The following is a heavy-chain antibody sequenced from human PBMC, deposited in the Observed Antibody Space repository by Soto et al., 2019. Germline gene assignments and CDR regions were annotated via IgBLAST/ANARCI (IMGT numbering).Heavy chain of an antibody. CDR2: IIPIFGTA. CDR3: ARTNYNPYLKSRVTISVDTSKNQFSLKLSSVTAADTAVYYCARVPRLGGILTDRRLRWGMGYYYYMDV. V-gene: IGHV1-69*13. CDR1: GGTFSSYA. D-gene: IGHD3-10*01. J-gene: IGHJ6*03. Sequence: ASVKVSCKASGGTFSSYAISWVRQAPGQGLEWMGGIIPIFGTANYAQKFQGRVTITADESTSTAYMELSSLRSEDTAVYYCARTNYNPYLKSRVTISVDTSKNQFSLKLSSVTAADTAVYYCARVPRLGGILTDRRLRWGMGYYYYMDVWGKGTTVTVSS.